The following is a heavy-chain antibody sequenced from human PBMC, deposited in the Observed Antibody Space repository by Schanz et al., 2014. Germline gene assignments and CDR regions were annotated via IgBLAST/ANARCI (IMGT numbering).Heavy chain of an antibody. D-gene: IGHD1-7*01. CDR3: ARAGGLPGTSRGLFDY. CDR1: GFTFSDSW. J-gene: IGHJ4*02. CDR2: TSHDGSFT. V-gene: IGHV3-74*01. Sequence: EVQLVESGGGLVQPGGSLRLSCAASGFTFSDSWMHWVRQAPGKGLVWVSRTSHDGSFTTFADSVKGRFTISRDNAKNLLYLQMSSLRAEDTAMYYCARAGGLPGTSRGLFDYWGQGALVTVSS.